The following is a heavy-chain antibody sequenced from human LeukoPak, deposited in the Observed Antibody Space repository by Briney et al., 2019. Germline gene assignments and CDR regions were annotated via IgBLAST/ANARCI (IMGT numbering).Heavy chain of an antibody. CDR1: GFTFSNNG. Sequence: GGSLRLSCAASGFTFSNNGMSWVRQSPGGGLEWVSGISGGGDTTYYAESVRGRFTISRDNSKNTLFLQMNSLTAEDTAVYYCAKTNGYYDYWGQGTLVAVSS. J-gene: IGHJ4*02. CDR2: ISGGGDTT. CDR3: AKTNGYYDY. D-gene: IGHD3-22*01. V-gene: IGHV3-23*01.